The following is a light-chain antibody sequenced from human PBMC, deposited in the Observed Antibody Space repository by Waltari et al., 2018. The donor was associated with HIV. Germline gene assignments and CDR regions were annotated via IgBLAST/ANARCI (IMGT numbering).Light chain of an antibody. CDR2: EVS. V-gene: IGLV2-23*02. CDR3: CAYAGSTTYVI. Sequence: QSALTQPASVSGSPGQSITISCTGTSSDVGGYTLGSWYQQHPGKAPKLMIYEVSKRPSGVSNRFSGSKSGNTASLTISGLQAEDEADYYCCAYAGSTTYVIFGGGTKLTVL. CDR1: SSDVGGYTL. J-gene: IGLJ2*01.